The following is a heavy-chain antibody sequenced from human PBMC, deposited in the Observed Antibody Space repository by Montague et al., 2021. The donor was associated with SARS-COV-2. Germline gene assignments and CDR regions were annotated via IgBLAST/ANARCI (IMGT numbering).Heavy chain of an antibody. Sequence: SLRLSCAASGFTFSSYSMNWVRQAPGKGLEWVSYISSSSSTIYYSDSXKGRFTISRDNAKNSLYLQMNSLRDEDTAVYYCARSPLLWFGTALGNWFDPWGQGTLVTVSS. D-gene: IGHD3-10*01. CDR1: GFTFSSYS. J-gene: IGHJ5*02. CDR3: ARSPLLWFGTALGNWFDP. CDR2: ISSSSSTI. V-gene: IGHV3-48*02.